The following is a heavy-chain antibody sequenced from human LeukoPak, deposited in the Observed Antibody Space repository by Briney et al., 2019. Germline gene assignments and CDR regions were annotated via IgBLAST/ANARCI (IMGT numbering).Heavy chain of an antibody. Sequence: SETLSLTCAVYGGSFSGYYWSWIRQPPGKGLEWIGEINHSGSTNYNPSLKSRVTISVDTSKNQFPLKLSSVTAADTAVYYCARAGKGYYYYMDVWGKGTTVTVSS. D-gene: IGHD4-23*01. J-gene: IGHJ6*03. CDR2: INHSGST. CDR1: GGSFSGYY. CDR3: ARAGKGYYYYMDV. V-gene: IGHV4-34*01.